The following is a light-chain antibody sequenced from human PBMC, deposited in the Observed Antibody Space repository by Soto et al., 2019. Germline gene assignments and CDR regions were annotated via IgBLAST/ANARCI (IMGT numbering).Light chain of an antibody. CDR1: QSVSRSY. V-gene: IGKV3-20*01. J-gene: IGKJ1*01. CDR2: GAS. CDR3: QQYGSSSWT. Sequence: EIALTQSPGTLSLSPRESAALSSNVSQSVSRSYLAWYQQQPGQAPRLLIYGASSRATGIPDRFSGSGSGTDFTLTISRLEPEDFAVYYCQQYGSSSWTFGQGTKV.